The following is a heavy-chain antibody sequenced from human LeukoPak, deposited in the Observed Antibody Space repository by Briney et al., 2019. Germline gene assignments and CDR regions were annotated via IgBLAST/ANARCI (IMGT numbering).Heavy chain of an antibody. CDR2: IRYDGSNN. CDR3: ARAVSSASPASDI. J-gene: IGHJ3*02. Sequence: PGGSLRLSCAASGFTFRSYGMHWVRQAPGKGLEWVAFIRYDGSNNDYADSVKGRFTISRDNSKNTLYLQMNSPRAEDTAVYYCARAVSSASPASDIWGQGTMVTVS. V-gene: IGHV3-30*02. CDR1: GFTFRSYG. D-gene: IGHD6-19*01.